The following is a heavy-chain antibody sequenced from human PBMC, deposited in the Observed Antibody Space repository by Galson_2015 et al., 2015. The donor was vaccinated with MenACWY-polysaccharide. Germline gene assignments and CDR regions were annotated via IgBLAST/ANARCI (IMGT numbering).Heavy chain of an antibody. CDR2: ISYSGNII. CDR1: GFTYRDYY. CDR3: ATRSTPVDNHAFDS. D-gene: IGHD1-14*01. Sequence: SLRVSCAASGFTYRDYYMNWIRQAPGKGLEWISYISYSGNIIYYADSVKGRFTISWDTAKKSLYLLMDGLRADDTAVYYCATRSTPVDNHAFDSWGQGTMVIVSS. V-gene: IGHV3-11*01. J-gene: IGHJ3*01.